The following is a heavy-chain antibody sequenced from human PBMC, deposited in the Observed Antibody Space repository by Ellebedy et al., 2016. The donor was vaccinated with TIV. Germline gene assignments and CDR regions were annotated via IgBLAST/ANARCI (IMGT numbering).Heavy chain of an antibody. D-gene: IGHD4-17*01. Sequence: MPSETLSLTCTVSGGSISSYYWGWIRQPPGKGLEWIGFNHYRGSSNYNPSLKSRVTISVDKSKNQFSLKLSSVTAADTAVYYCARADYGDSGAYYYGLDVWGQGTTVTVS. CDR2: NHYRGSS. V-gene: IGHV4-59*01. J-gene: IGHJ6*02. CDR1: GGSISSYY. CDR3: ARADYGDSGAYYYGLDV.